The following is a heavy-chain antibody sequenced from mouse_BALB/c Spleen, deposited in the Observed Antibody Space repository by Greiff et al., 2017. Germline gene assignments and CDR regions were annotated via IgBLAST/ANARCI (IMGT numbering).Heavy chain of an antibody. J-gene: IGHJ3*01. D-gene: IGHD2-4*01. CDR1: GFTFSSYT. Sequence: EVKLVESGGGLVKPGGFLKLSCAASGFTFSSYTMSWVRQTPEKRLEWVAYISNGGGSTYYPDTVKGRFTISRDNAKNTLYLQMSSLKSEDTAMYYCARHGDYDPFAYWGQGTLVTVSA. CDR3: ARHGDYDPFAY. V-gene: IGHV5-12-2*01. CDR2: ISNGGGST.